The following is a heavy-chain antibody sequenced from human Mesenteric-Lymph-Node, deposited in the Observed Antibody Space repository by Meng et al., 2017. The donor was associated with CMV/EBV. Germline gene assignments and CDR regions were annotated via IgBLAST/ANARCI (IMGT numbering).Heavy chain of an antibody. D-gene: IGHD3/OR15-3a*01. CDR2: IYSGGAI. CDR1: GLTVSSNY. Sequence: GESLKISCAASGLTVSSNYMTWVRQAPGKGPEWVSLIYSGGAIYYADSVKGRFTISRDISKNTVYLQMNSLRAEDTAVYYCARLFWTGDPNFDYWGQGTLVTVSS. CDR3: ARLFWTGDPNFDY. V-gene: IGHV3-66*02. J-gene: IGHJ4*02.